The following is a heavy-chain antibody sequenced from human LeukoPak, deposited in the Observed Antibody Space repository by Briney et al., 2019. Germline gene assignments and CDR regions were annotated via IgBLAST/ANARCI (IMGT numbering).Heavy chain of an antibody. CDR3: ARLWFGEFRALDY. V-gene: IGHV4-34*01. CDR1: GGTFSGYY. D-gene: IGHD3-10*01. J-gene: IGHJ4*02. Sequence: SETLSLTCAVYGGTFSGYYWSWIRQPPGQGLEWIGEINHSGSTNYNPSLKSRVTISVDTSKNQFSLKLSSVTAADTAVYYCARLWFGEFRALDYWGQGTLVTVSS. CDR2: INHSGST.